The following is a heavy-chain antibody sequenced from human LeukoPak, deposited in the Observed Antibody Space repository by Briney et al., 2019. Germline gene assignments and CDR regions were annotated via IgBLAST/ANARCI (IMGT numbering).Heavy chain of an antibody. CDR3: AAGGDYYYHMDV. V-gene: IGHV3-48*04. CDR1: GFIISSYS. D-gene: IGHD3-10*01. Sequence: PGGSLRLSCAASGFIISSYSMNWVRQAPGEGLEWVSYISSLSGTIYYADSVKGRFTISRDNAKNSVYLQMNSLRAEDTAVYHCAAGGDYYYHMDVWGKGTTVTVSS. J-gene: IGHJ6*03. CDR2: ISSLSGTI.